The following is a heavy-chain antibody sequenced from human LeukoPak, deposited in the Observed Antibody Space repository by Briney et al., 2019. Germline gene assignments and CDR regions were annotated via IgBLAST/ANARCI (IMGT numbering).Heavy chain of an antibody. Sequence: GRSLRLSCAASGFTFSSYAMHWVRQAPGKGLEWVAVISYDGSNKYYADSVKGRFTISRDNSKNTLYLQMNSLRAEDTAVYYCARDSGYCSSTSCSDAFDIWGQGTMVTVSS. CDR2: ISYDGSNK. D-gene: IGHD2-2*01. V-gene: IGHV3-30-3*01. CDR3: ARDSGYCSSTSCSDAFDI. CDR1: GFTFSSYA. J-gene: IGHJ3*02.